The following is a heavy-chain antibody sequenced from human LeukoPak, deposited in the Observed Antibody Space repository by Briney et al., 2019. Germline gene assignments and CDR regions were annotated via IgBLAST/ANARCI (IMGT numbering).Heavy chain of an antibody. CDR3: ARDQLRYFDWLGGLWEGYYYYMDV. Sequence: GASVKVSCKASGYIFTGYYIHWVRQAPGQGLEWMGWINPNSGGTKYAQKFQGRVTMTRDTSISTAYMELSRLRSDDTAVYYCARDQLRYFDWLGGLWEGYYYYMDVWGKGTTVTVSS. J-gene: IGHJ6*03. V-gene: IGHV1-2*02. CDR2: INPNSGGT. CDR1: GYIFTGYY. D-gene: IGHD3-9*01.